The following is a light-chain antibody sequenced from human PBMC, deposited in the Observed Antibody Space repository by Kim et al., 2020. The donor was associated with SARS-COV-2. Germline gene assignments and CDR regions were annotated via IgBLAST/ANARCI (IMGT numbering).Light chain of an antibody. CDR2: YDK. CDR1: NLGSKS. Sequence: SYELTQPPSVSVAPGETASITCGGDNLGSKSVHWYQQKSGQAPVLVIYYDKQRPSGIPERFSGANSGNMATLSISRVEAGDEADYYCQVWDIDSRHYVFGDATKVTVL. J-gene: IGLJ1*01. CDR3: QVWDIDSRHYV. V-gene: IGLV3-21*04.